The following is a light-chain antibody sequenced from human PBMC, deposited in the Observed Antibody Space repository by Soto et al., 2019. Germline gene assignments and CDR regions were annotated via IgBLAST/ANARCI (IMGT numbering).Light chain of an antibody. Sequence: QSALTQPASVSGSPGQSIIISCTGTSSDVGGYNYVSWYQQHPGKVPKLMIYDVSNRPSGVSNRFSGSKSGNTASLTISGLQAEDEADYYCGSYTSSSTLVFGGGTKLTVL. CDR1: SSDVGGYNY. J-gene: IGLJ2*01. V-gene: IGLV2-14*03. CDR2: DVS. CDR3: GSYTSSSTLV.